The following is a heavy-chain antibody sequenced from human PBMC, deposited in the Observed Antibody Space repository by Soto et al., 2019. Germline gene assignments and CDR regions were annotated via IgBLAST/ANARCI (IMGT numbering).Heavy chain of an antibody. V-gene: IGHV3-30*03. J-gene: IGHJ5*02. CDR1: GFTFSSYG. CDR2: ISYDGSNK. D-gene: IGHD2-8*01. CDR3: AGWGVGVSGWFDP. Sequence: QVQLVESGGGVVQPGRSLRLSCAASGFTFSSYGMHWVRQAPGKGLEWVAVISYDGSNKYYADSVKGRFTISRDNSKNTLYLQMISRRAEDTAVYYCAGWGVGVSGWFDPWGQGTLVTVSS.